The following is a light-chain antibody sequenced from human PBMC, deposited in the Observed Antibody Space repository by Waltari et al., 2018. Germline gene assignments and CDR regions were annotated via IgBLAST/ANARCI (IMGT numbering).Light chain of an antibody. Sequence: VVLTPSPLFLPVTLGQPASMSCRSSQSHVHSDGNTSVNWFHQRPGRSPRRLIYKISRRESGVPDRFSGSGSGTDFTLKISRVEAEDVGVYYCMQGSHWPRTFGQGTKLEI. V-gene: IGKV2-30*02. J-gene: IGKJ2*01. CDR2: KIS. CDR3: MQGSHWPRT. CDR1: QSHVHSDGNTS.